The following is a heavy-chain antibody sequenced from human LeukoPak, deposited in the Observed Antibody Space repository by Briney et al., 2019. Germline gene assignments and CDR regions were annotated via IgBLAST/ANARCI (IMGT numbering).Heavy chain of an antibody. CDR1: GGSISSYY. CDR2: TYYSGST. J-gene: IGHJ3*02. CDR3: ARSEYNYGADAFDI. Sequence: PSETLSLTCTVSGGSISSYYWSWIRQPPGKGLEWIGYTYYSGSTNYSPSLKSRVTISVDTSKNQFSLKLSSVTAADTAVYYCARSEYNYGADAFDIWGQGTMVTVSS. D-gene: IGHD5-18*01. V-gene: IGHV4-59*01.